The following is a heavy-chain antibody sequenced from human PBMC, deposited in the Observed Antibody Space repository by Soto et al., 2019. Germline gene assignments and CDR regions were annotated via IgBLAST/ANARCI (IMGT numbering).Heavy chain of an antibody. CDR1: GFTFSSYA. J-gene: IGHJ6*02. CDR3: ARVVRGVKDYYYGMDV. Sequence: PGWSLRLSCAASGFTFSSYAMHWVRQAPGKGLEWVAVISYDGSNKYYADSVKGRFTISRDNSKNTLYLQMNSLRAEDTAVYYCARVVRGVKDYYYGMDVWGQGTTVTVSS. CDR2: ISYDGSNK. V-gene: IGHV3-30-3*01. D-gene: IGHD3-10*01.